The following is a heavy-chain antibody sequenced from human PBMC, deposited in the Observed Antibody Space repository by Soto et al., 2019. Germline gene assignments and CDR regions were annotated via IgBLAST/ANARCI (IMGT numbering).Heavy chain of an antibody. CDR3: ARVAYVSGTYYNGNWFDP. V-gene: IGHV4-34*01. Sequence: QVQLQQWGAGLLKASETLSLTCAVYGGSFSGHYWSWIRQPPGTGLEWIGEVNHSGTTNYSPSLKSRVTISLDTSKNHFSLKLSSVTAADTAVDYCARVAYVSGTYYNGNWFDPWGQGTLVTVSS. J-gene: IGHJ5*02. CDR2: VNHSGTT. D-gene: IGHD3-10*01. CDR1: GGSFSGHY.